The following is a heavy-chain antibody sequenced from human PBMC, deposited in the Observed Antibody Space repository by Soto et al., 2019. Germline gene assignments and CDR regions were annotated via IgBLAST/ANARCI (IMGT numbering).Heavy chain of an antibody. J-gene: IGHJ6*02. V-gene: IGHV4-31*03. CDR1: GGSISGGTYY. CDR3: ARGDWPTQMDV. Sequence: SETLSLTCTVSGGSISGGTYYWSWIRQPPGQGLEWIGYIYFSGGTYYNPSLKSRVIISVDTSKNQFSLRLSSVTAADTAVYYCARGDWPTQMDVWGQGTTVTVSS. D-gene: IGHD2-21*01. CDR2: IYFSGGT.